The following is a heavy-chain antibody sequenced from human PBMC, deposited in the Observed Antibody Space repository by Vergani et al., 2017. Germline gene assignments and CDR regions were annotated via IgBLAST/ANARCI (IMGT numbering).Heavy chain of an antibody. J-gene: IGHJ4*02. Sequence: QVQLVESGGGLVKPGGSLRLSCAASGFTFSDYYMTWIRQAPGKGLEWISYISGSGHTKYYADSVKGRFAISRDNAKNSLYLQMNNLRVGDTAVYYCARDLLPGTLLLLAYWGQGTLISVSS. V-gene: IGHV3-11*04. D-gene: IGHD1-7*01. CDR2: ISGSGHTK. CDR3: ARDLLPGTLLLLAY. CDR1: GFTFSDYY.